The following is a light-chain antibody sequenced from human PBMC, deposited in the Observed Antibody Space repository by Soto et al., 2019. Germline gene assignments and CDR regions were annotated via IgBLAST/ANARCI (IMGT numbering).Light chain of an antibody. J-gene: IGLJ2*01. CDR2: DNN. CDR3: ATWDSSLTAVL. CDR1: SSNTGKNY. Sequence: QSVLTQPPSVSAALGKTVTISCSGSSSNTGKNYVSWYQQVPGAAPKLLIYDNNNRPSGIPDRFSGSKSGTSATLGITGLQTGDEADYYCATWDSSLTAVLFGGGTKLTVL. V-gene: IGLV1-51*01.